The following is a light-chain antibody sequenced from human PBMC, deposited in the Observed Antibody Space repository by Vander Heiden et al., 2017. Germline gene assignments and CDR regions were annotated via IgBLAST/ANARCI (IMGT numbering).Light chain of an antibody. CDR2: HAS. V-gene: IGKV3-20*01. J-gene: IGKJ1*01. CDR3: QQDGSPPRT. CDR1: QSVSTNY. Sequence: EIVLTQSPGNLSLSPGERATLSCRASQSVSTNYLAWYQQKPGQAPRLLIYHASSRATGFPDRFSGSGSGTDFTLTISILEPEDFAVYYCQQDGSPPRTFGQGTKVEIK.